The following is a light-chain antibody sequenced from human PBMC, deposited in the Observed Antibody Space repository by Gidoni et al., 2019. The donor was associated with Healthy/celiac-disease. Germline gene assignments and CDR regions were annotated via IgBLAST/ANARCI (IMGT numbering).Light chain of an antibody. V-gene: IGKV1-39*01. CDR2: AAS. J-gene: IGKJ4*01. CDR3: QQSYSTPLT. Sequence: DIHITQPPSYLSASVGDRVTITGRESQSIRSYLNWYQQKPGKAPKLLIYAASSVQSGVPSRFSGSGSGTDFTLTISSLQPEDFATDYCQQSYSTPLTFGGGTKVEIK. CDR1: QSIRSY.